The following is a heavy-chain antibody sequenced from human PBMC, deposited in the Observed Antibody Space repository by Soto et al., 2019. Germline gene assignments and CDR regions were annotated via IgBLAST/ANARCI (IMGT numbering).Heavy chain of an antibody. J-gene: IGHJ6*02. V-gene: IGHV4-34*01. CDR2: INHSGST. D-gene: IGHD2-2*02. CDR1: GGSFSGYY. CDR3: GSLLVPAAISPLGYYGMDV. Sequence: PSETLSLTCAVYGGSFSGYYWSWIRQPPGKGLESIGEINHSGSTNYNPSLKSRVTISVDTSKNQFSLKLSSVTAADTAVYYCGSLLVPAAISPLGYYGMDVWGQGTTVTVSS.